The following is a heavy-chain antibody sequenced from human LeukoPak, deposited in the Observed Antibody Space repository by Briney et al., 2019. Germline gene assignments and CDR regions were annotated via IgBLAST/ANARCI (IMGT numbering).Heavy chain of an antibody. CDR1: EFTFSSYG. CDR2: ISGSGGST. Sequence: PGGSLRLSCAASEFTFSSYGMSWVRQAPGKGLEWVSSISGSGGSTQYADPVQGRFAISRDNSKNTLYLQMNSLRVEDTAVYFCARDPNGDYIGTFDMWGRGTMVSVSS. V-gene: IGHV3-23*01. J-gene: IGHJ3*02. CDR3: ARDPNGDYIGTFDM. D-gene: IGHD4-17*01.